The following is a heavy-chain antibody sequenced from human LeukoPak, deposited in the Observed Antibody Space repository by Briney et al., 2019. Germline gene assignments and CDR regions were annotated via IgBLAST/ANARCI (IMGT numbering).Heavy chain of an antibody. CDR3: IAAALFDY. CDR1: GFTFSGYP. CDR2: ISHDGSNK. D-gene: IGHD6-13*01. J-gene: IGHJ4*02. Sequence: GGSLRLSCAASGFTFSGYPIHWVRQAPGKGLEWVAVISHDGSNKYYADSVKGRFTISRDNSKNTLYLQMNSLRAEDTAVYYCIAAALFDYWGQGTLVTVSS. V-gene: IGHV3-30-3*01.